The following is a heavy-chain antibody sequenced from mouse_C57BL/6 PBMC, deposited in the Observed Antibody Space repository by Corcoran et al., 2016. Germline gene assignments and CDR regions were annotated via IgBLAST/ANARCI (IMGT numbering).Heavy chain of an antibody. CDR2: IYPGDGDT. V-gene: IGHV1-80*01. J-gene: IGHJ2*01. CDR1: GYAFSSYW. D-gene: IGHD4-1*01. Sequence: QVQLQQSGAELVKPGASVKISCKASGYAFSSYWMNWVKQRPGKGLEWIGQIYPGDGDTNYNGKFKGKATLTADKSSSTAYMQLSSLTSEDSAVYFCARSNWDKGLDYWGQGTTLTVSS. CDR3: ARSNWDKGLDY.